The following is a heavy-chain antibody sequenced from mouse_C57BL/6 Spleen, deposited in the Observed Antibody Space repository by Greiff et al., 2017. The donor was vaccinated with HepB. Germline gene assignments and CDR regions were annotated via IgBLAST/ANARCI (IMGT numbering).Heavy chain of an antibody. V-gene: IGHV1-53*01. D-gene: IGHD2-4*01. J-gene: IGHJ2*01. CDR3: ARDGDYDPLDY. CDR2: INPSNGGT. Sequence: QVQLKESGTELVKPGASVKLSCKASGYTFTSYWMHWVKQRPGQGLEWIGNINPSNGGTNYNEKFKSKATLTVDKSSSTAYMQLSSLTSEDSAVYYCARDGDYDPLDYWGQGTTLTVSS. CDR1: GYTFTSYW.